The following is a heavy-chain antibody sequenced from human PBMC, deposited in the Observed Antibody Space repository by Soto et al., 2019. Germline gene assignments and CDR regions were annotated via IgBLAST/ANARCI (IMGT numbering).Heavy chain of an antibody. CDR2: TTSPAYDWTT. Sequence: GGALRLSWSFSGFTSGDYGLTWYRQAPGKGLELFGCTTSPAYDWTTEYAASVKSRLMFSRDDSKRVAYLQMNSLQTEDTAIYYCSRDGDYYGLDVWGRGTTVTVSS. D-gene: IGHD3-3*01. CDR1: GFTSGDYG. J-gene: IGHJ6*02. CDR3: SRDGDYYGLDV. V-gene: IGHV3-49*03.